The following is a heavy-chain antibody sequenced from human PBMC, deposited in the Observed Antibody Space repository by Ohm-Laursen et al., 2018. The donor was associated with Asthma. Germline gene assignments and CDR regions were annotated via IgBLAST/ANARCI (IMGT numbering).Heavy chain of an antibody. CDR3: AVRTTSAGFDV. Sequence: SLRLSCAASGFTFDDYAMHWVRQAPGKGLERVSGISWNSGSIGYADSVKGRFTISRDNAKNPLYLQMNSLRAQDTAVYYCAVRTTSAGFDVWGQGTTVTVSS. V-gene: IGHV3-9*01. D-gene: IGHD1-1*01. CDR2: ISWNSGSI. J-gene: IGHJ6*02. CDR1: GFTFDDYA.